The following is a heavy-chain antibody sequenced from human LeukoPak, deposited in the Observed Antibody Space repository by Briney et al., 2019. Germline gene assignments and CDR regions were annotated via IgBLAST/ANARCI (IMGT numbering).Heavy chain of an antibody. J-gene: IGHJ5*02. CDR2: IIPIFGTA. Sequence: GASVKVSCKASGGTFSSYAISWVRQAPGQGLEWMGGIIPIFGTANYAQKFQGRVTITADESTSTAYMELSSLRSEDTAVYYCARVLYCSSTSCYASGEVGWFDPWGQGTLVTVSS. D-gene: IGHD2-2*01. CDR1: GGTFSSYA. CDR3: ARVLYCSSTSCYASGEVGWFDP. V-gene: IGHV1-69*13.